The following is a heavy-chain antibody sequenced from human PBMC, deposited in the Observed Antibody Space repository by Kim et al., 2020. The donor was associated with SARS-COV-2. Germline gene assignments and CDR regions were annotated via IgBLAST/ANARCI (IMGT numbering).Heavy chain of an antibody. CDR3: ARGTTGSY. CDR2: SGGT. D-gene: IGHD1-1*01. J-gene: IGHJ4*02. Sequence: SGGTNYAQKFQGRVTMTRDTSISTAYMELSRLRSDDTAVYYCARGTTGSYWGQGTLVTVSS. V-gene: IGHV1-2*02.